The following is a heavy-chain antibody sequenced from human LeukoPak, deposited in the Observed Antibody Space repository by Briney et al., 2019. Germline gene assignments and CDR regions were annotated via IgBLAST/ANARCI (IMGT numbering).Heavy chain of an antibody. CDR1: GGSISSSAYY. J-gene: IGHJ6*03. V-gene: IGHV4-39*07. CDR3: ARDTRGYCSSTSCSLNYMDV. CDR2: IYYSGSP. Sequence: SETLSLTCTVSGGSISSSAYYWGWIRQPPGKGLEWIGTIYYSGSPNYNLSLKSRVTISVDTSKNQFSLKLSSVAAADTAVYYCARDTRGYCSSTSCSLNYMDVWGKGTTVTVSS. D-gene: IGHD2-2*01.